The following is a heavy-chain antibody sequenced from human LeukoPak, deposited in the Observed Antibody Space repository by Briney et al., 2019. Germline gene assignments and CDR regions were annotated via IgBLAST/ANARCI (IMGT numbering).Heavy chain of an antibody. CDR1: GGSISSYD. J-gene: IGHJ4*02. CDR2: IYASGNT. CDR3: ARGGWGVGATTDY. D-gene: IGHD1-26*01. Sequence: SETLSLTCTVSGGSISSYDWSWIRQPAGKGPEWIGRIYASGNTRYNPSLKSRLTMSVDTSKNQFSLKLSSVTAADTAIYFCARGGWGVGATTDYWGQGTLVTVSS. V-gene: IGHV4-4*07.